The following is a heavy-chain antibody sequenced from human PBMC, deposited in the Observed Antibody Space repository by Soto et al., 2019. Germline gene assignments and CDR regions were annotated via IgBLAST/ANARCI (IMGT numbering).Heavy chain of an antibody. CDR2: ISYDGSNK. CDR1: GFTFSSYA. CDR3: AREMTTVVAFGY. Sequence: QVQLVESGGGVVQPGRSLRLSCAASGFTFSSYAMHWVRQAPGKGLEWVAVISYDGSNKYYADSVKGRFTISRDNSKNTLYLQMNSLRAEDTAVYYCAREMTTVVAFGYWGQGTLVTVSS. D-gene: IGHD4-17*01. V-gene: IGHV3-30-3*01. J-gene: IGHJ4*02.